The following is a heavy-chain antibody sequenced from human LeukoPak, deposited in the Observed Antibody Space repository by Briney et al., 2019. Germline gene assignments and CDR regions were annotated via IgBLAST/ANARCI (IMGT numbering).Heavy chain of an antibody. CDR2: INPSGGST. CDR3: ASGYCSSTSCPYYYYYGMDV. J-gene: IGHJ6*02. Sequence: ASVKVSCKASGYTFTSYYMHWVRQAPGQGLEWMGIINPSGGSTSYAQKFQGRVTMTRDTSTSTVYMELSSLRSEDTAVYYCASGYCSSTSCPYYYYYGMDVWGQGTTVTVSS. D-gene: IGHD2-2*01. V-gene: IGHV1-46*01. CDR1: GYTFTSYY.